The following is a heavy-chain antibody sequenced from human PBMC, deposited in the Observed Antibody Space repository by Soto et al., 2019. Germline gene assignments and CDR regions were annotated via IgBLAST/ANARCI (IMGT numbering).Heavy chain of an antibody. CDR3: ARGGGYNTAFDY. Sequence: QVQLQESGPGLVKPPQTLSLTCTVSGGSISSGGYSWSWIRQHPGKGLEWIGYIYYSGSTYYKPSLKSRVTISVDTSKNQFSLKLSSVTAADTAVYYCARGGGYNTAFDYWGQGTLVTVSS. CDR1: GGSISSGGYS. CDR2: IYYSGST. J-gene: IGHJ4*02. D-gene: IGHD5-12*01. V-gene: IGHV4-31*03.